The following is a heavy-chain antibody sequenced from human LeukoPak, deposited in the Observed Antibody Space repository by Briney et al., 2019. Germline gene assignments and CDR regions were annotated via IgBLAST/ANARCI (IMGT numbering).Heavy chain of an antibody. CDR1: GFTFSDYY. V-gene: IGHV3-11*03. J-gene: IGHJ4*02. CDR3: ARMYYDSSGYYYFDY. D-gene: IGHD3-22*01. CDR2: ISSSSSYT. Sequence: GGTLRLSCAASGFTFSDYYMSWVRQAPGKGLEWVSYISSSSSYTNYADSVKGRFTISRDNAKNSLYLQMNSLRAEDTAVYYCARMYYDSSGYYYFDYWGQGTLVTVSS.